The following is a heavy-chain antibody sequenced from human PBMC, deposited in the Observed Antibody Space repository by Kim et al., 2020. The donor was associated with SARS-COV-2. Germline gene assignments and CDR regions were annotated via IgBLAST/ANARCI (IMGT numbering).Heavy chain of an antibody. J-gene: IGHJ5*02. Sequence: SVKVSCKASGGTFSSYSISWVRQAPGQGLEWMGTIIPILGIANYAQKFQGGVTITADKSTSTAYMDLSSLRSEDTAVYYCAREYCTNGVCQGPNWFDPWGQGTLVTVSS. CDR1: GGTFSSYS. CDR3: AREYCTNGVCQGPNWFDP. D-gene: IGHD2-8*01. V-gene: IGHV1-69*02. CDR2: IIPILGIA.